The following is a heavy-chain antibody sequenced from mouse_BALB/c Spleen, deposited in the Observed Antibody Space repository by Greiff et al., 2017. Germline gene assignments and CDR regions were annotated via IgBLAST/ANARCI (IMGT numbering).Heavy chain of an antibody. J-gene: IGHJ1*01. V-gene: IGHV7-3*02. CDR3: ARDKGYFDV. CDR2: IRNKANGYTT. Sequence: EVKVEESGGGLVQPGGSLRLSCATSGFTFTDYYMSWVRQPPGKALEWLGFIRNKANGYTTEYSASVKGRFTISRDNSQSILYLQMNTLRAEDSATYYCARDKGYFDVWGAGTTVTVSS. CDR1: GFTFTDYY.